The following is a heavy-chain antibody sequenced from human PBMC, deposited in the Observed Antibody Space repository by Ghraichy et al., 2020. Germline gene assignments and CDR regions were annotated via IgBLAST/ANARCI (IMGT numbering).Heavy chain of an antibody. D-gene: IGHD1-14*01. CDR1: GDSITSISYY. Sequence: SETLSLTCTVSGDSITSISYYWAWVRQPPGKGLEWIASTFYGGPTSFRSPLKSRVTMSVDAAKNQFSLKLDSVTATDTAVYYCVCHGIEIPPWGQGTLVTVAS. CDR3: VCHGIEIPP. V-gene: IGHV4-39*01. J-gene: IGHJ5*02. CDR2: TFYGGPT.